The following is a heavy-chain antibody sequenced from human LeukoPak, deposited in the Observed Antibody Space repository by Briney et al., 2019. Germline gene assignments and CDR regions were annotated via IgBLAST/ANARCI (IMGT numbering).Heavy chain of an antibody. D-gene: IGHD6-25*01. CDR2: ISAYSGNT. V-gene: IGHV1-18*01. J-gene: IGHJ4*02. CDR3: VRGAKCSGADCDSTKEYVYYFDY. Sequence: ASVKVSCKASGYTFTSYGISWVRQAPGQGLEWMGWISAYSGNTNYAQKLQGRVTMTTDTSTSTAYMEMSSLRSDDTAVYYCVRGAKCSGADCDSTKEYVYYFDYWGQGTLVTVSS. CDR1: GYTFTSYG.